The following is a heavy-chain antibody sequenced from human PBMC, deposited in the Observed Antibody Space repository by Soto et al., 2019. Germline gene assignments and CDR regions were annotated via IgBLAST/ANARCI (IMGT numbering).Heavy chain of an antibody. J-gene: IGHJ4*01. CDR2: IYHSGST. Sequence: PSETLSVTCAVSGGSISSSNWWSWVRQPPGKGLEWIGEIYHSGSTNYNPSLKSRVTISVDKSKNQFPLKLSSVTAADTAVYYCARVAAASPPQSTIDYWGHGTLVTVSS. V-gene: IGHV4-4*02. D-gene: IGHD6-13*01. CDR3: ARVAAASPPQSTIDY. CDR1: GGSISSSNW.